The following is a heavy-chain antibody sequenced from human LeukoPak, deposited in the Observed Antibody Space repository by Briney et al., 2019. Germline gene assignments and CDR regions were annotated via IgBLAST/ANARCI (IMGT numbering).Heavy chain of an antibody. CDR2: IYSGGST. V-gene: IGHV3-66*01. CDR3: ATDNYGDYFYFDY. CDR1: EFSVGSNY. D-gene: IGHD4-17*01. J-gene: IGHJ4*02. Sequence: PGGSLRLSCAASEFSVGSNYMSWVRQAPGKGLEWVSVIYSGGSTYYADSVKGRFTISRDNSKNTLYLQMNSLRAEDTAVYYCATDNYGDYFYFDYWGQGTLVTVSS.